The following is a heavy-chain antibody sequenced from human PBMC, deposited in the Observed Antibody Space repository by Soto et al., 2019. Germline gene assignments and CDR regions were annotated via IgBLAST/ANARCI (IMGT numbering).Heavy chain of an antibody. CDR3: AWSPDFDY. Sequence: ASVKVSCKASGYTFTTYDINWVRQATGQGLEWMGWMNPKSGNTGYAQKFQGRVTMTRDTSVNTAYMELSSLRFEDTAVYYCAWSPDFDYWGQGTQVTV. D-gene: IGHD3-3*01. CDR1: GYTFTTYD. J-gene: IGHJ4*02. V-gene: IGHV1-8*01. CDR2: MNPKSGNT.